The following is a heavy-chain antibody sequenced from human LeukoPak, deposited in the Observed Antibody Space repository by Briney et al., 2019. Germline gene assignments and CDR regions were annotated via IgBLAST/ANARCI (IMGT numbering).Heavy chain of an antibody. CDR1: GFTFSNYW. Sequence: GGSLRLSCAASGFTFSNYWMSWVRQAPGKGLEWVASIKEDGSERFYVGSLEGRFTISRDNAQNSLYLQMNSLRAEDTAVYYCARDTYRFYDYWGQGTLVTVSS. CDR2: IKEDGSER. J-gene: IGHJ4*02. V-gene: IGHV3-7*01. CDR3: ARDTYRFYDY.